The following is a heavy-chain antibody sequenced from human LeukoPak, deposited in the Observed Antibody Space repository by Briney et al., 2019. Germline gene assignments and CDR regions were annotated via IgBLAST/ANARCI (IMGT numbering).Heavy chain of an antibody. Sequence: GGSLRLSCAASGFTFSNAWMSWVRQAPGKGLEWVSYISSSGSTTYYADSVKGRFTISRDNAKNSLYLQMNSLRAEDTAVYYCARDPPYSSGWATDYWGQGTLVTVSS. CDR1: GFTFSNAW. V-gene: IGHV3-11*04. D-gene: IGHD6-19*01. CDR2: ISSSGSTT. J-gene: IGHJ4*02. CDR3: ARDPPYSSGWATDY.